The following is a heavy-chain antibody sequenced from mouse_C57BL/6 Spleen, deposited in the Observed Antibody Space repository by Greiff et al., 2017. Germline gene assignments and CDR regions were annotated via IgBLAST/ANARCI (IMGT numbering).Heavy chain of an antibody. CDR3: TRFSHYAMDD. V-gene: IGHV1-15*01. D-gene: IGHD6-2*01. Sequence: VQLQQSGAELVRPGASVTLSCKASGYTFTDYEMHWVKQTPVHGLEWIGAIDPETGGTAYNQKFKGKAILTADKSSSTAYMELRSLTSEDSAVYYCTRFSHYAMDDWGQGTSVTVSS. CDR2: IDPETGGT. J-gene: IGHJ4*01. CDR1: GYTFTDYE.